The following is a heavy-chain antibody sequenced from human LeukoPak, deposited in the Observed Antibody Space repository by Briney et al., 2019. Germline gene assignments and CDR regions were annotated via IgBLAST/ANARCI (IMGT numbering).Heavy chain of an antibody. CDR2: IIPLLDIT. J-gene: IGHJ6*02. D-gene: IGHD2-2*01. V-gene: IGHV1-69*04. Sequence: SVKVSCKASGGTLSNYGISWVRQAPGQGLEWMGRIIPLLDITTYAERFQGRVTITADKSTSTAYLEVSSLRSKDTAVYYCATDGPAAMGADYLYGLDVWGQGTTVSVSS. CDR1: GGTLSNYG. CDR3: ATDGPAAMGADYLYGLDV.